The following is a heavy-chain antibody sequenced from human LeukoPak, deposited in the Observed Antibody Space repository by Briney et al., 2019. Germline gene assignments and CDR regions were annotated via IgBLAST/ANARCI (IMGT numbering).Heavy chain of an antibody. V-gene: IGHV3-23*01. Sequence: GGSLRLSCTASGFAFSTYAMSWVRQAPGKGLEWVSTISGSGGSTYYADSVKGRFTISRDNSKNTLYLQMNSLRAEDTAVYYCAKVGLVGATRWDAFDIWGQGTMVTVSS. CDR2: ISGSGGST. CDR3: AKVGLVGATRWDAFDI. D-gene: IGHD1-26*01. CDR1: GFAFSTYA. J-gene: IGHJ3*02.